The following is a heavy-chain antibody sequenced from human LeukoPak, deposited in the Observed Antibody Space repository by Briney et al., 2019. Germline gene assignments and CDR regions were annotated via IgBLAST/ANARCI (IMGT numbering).Heavy chain of an antibody. CDR3: ARSAVTGPGWIDS. CDR1: GFTVSGKY. D-gene: IGHD6-19*01. CDR2: IYSGGGT. Sequence: PGGSLRLSCTASGFTVSGKYMSRVRQAPGRGLQWGSAIYSGGGTYYSDSVKGRFTISRDNSKNTLYLQMNGLRAEDTAVYFCARSAVTGPGWIDSWGQGTLVTVSS. J-gene: IGHJ5*01. V-gene: IGHV3-53*01.